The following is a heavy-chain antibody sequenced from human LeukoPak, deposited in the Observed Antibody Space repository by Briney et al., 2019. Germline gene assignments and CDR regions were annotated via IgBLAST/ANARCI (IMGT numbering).Heavy chain of an antibody. CDR3: ARDRVAGHNWFDP. CDR2: INHSGST. D-gene: IGHD6-19*01. V-gene: IGHV4-34*01. CDR1: GGSFSGYY. Sequence: SETLSLTCAVYGGSFSGYYWSWIRQPPGKGLEWTGEINHSGSTNYNPSLKSRVTISVDTSKNQFSLKLSSVTAADTAVYYCARDRVAGHNWFDPWGQGTLVTVSS. J-gene: IGHJ5*02.